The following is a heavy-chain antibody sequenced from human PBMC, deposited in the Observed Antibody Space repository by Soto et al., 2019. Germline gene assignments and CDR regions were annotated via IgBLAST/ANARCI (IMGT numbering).Heavy chain of an antibody. CDR3: AKAPYYDYVWGSYRHPSYFDY. V-gene: IGHV3-23*01. CDR2: ISGSGGST. D-gene: IGHD3-16*02. CDR1: GFTFSSYA. Sequence: GGSLRLSCAASGFTFSSYAMSWVRQAPGKGLEWVSAISGSGGSTYYADSVKGRFTISRDNSKNTLYLQMNSLRAEDTAVYYCAKAPYYDYVWGSYRHPSYFDYWGQGTLVTVSS. J-gene: IGHJ4*02.